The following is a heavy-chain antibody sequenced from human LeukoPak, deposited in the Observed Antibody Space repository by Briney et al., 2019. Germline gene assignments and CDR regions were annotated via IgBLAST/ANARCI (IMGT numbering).Heavy chain of an antibody. V-gene: IGHV4-59*13. CDR2: YYHSGSI. CDR1: GGSISSYY. Sequence: SETLSLTGSVSGGSISSYYWSWIRQPPGKQLEWIGYYYHSGSINYNPSLSSRVTISIDTSKNQFSLRLTSMTAADTAVYFCARVRGYSSSWFDHWGQGTLVTVSS. D-gene: IGHD6-13*01. CDR3: ARVRGYSSSWFDH. J-gene: IGHJ5*02.